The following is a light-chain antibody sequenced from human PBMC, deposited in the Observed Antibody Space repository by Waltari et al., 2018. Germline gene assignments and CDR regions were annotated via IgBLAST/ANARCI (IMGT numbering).Light chain of an antibody. CDR1: TGIRGYSDF. Sequence: QSALTPPASVSGAPGQSIPISCSAVTGIRGYSDFLSWYQHHPGKVPKLLIYEVIKRPPDISDRFTGSKSGNTASLSISGLQADDEADYYCCSYVQKDIWLFGRGTKVTVL. CDR3: CSYVQKDIWL. V-gene: IGLV2-23*02. J-gene: IGLJ3*02. CDR2: EVI.